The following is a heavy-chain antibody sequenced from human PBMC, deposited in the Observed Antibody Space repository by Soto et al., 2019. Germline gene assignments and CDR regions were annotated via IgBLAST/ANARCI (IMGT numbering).Heavy chain of an antibody. CDR1: GGTFSSYA. J-gene: IGHJ3*02. D-gene: IGHD6-6*01. CDR2: IIPIFGTA. V-gene: IGHV1-69*01. CDR3: ARDSAAARAHDAFDI. Sequence: QVQLVQSGAEVKKPGSSVKFSCKASGGTFSSYAISWVRQAPGQGLEWMGGIIPIFGTANYAQKFQGRVTITAAESPSTAYMELRSLRSEDTAVYYCARDSAAARAHDAFDIWGQGTMVTVSS.